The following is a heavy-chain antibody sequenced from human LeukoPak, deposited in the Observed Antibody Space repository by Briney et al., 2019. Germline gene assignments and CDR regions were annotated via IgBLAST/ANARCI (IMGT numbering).Heavy chain of an antibody. J-gene: IGHJ3*02. CDR3: AKDLGPRGNDAFDI. CDR2: ISWDGGST. V-gene: IGHV3-43*01. Sequence: GGSLGLSCAASGFTFDDYTMHWVRQAPGKGLEWVSLISWDGGSTYYADSVKGRFTISRDNSKNSLYPQMNSLRTEDTALYYCAKDLGPRGNDAFDIWGQGTMVTVSS. D-gene: IGHD3-16*01. CDR1: GFTFDDYT.